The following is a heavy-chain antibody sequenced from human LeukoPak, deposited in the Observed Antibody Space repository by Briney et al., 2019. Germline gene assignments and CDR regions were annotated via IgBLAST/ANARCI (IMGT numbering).Heavy chain of an antibody. D-gene: IGHD6-19*01. V-gene: IGHV1-24*01. J-gene: IGHJ4*02. CDR2: FDPEDGET. Sequence: ASVKVSCKASGYTFTSYGISWVRQAPGQGLEWMGGFDPEDGETIYAQKFQGRVTMTEDTSTDTAYMELSSLRSEDTAVYYCATGLQYSIAVAGALDYWGQGTLVTVSS. CDR3: ATGLQYSIAVAGALDY. CDR1: GYTFTSYG.